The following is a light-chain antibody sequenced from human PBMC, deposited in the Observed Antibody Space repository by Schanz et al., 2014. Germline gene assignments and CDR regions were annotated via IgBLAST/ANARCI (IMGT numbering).Light chain of an antibody. Sequence: QSALTQPPSASGSPGQSVTISCTGTSSDIGGYNYVSWYQQHPGEAPKLMLYEVTKRPSGVPDRFSGSKSGNTASLTVSGLQAEDEAVYYCSSYAGSNTYVLFGGGTKLTVL. V-gene: IGLV2-8*01. CDR2: EVT. J-gene: IGLJ2*01. CDR1: SSDIGGYNY. CDR3: SSYAGSNTYVL.